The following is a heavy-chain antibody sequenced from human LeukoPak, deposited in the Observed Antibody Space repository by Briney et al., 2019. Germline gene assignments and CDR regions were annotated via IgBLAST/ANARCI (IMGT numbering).Heavy chain of an antibody. J-gene: IGHJ4*02. CDR1: GYTFTDYY. D-gene: IGHD2-8*01. V-gene: IGHV1-46*01. CDR3: ARGDPVYEWLDF. Sequence: ASVKVSCKTSGYTFTDYYVHWLRQAPGQGLEWMGIINPSGGSPSYAQKFQGRITVTSDLSTSTVYMALSSLRSEDTAVYYCARGDPVYEWLDFWGQGTLVTVPS. CDR2: INPSGGSP.